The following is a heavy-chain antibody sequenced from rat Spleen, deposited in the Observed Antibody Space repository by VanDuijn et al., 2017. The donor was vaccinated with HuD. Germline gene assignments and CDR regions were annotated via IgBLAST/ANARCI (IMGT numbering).Heavy chain of an antibody. Sequence: EVQLQESGPGLVKPSQSLSLTCSVTGYSITSSYRWNWIRKFPGNKLEWMGYINSAGSTNYNPSLKSRISITRDTSKNQFFLQLTSVTTEDTATYYCARRGLQSYYFDYWGQGVMVTVSS. CDR2: INSAGST. D-gene: IGHD1-1*01. J-gene: IGHJ2*01. CDR3: ARRGLQSYYFDY. CDR1: GYSITSSYR. V-gene: IGHV3-3*01.